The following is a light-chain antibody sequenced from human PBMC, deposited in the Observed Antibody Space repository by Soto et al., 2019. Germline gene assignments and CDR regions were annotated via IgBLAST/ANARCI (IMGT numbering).Light chain of an antibody. CDR1: QGISNS. V-gene: IGKV1-27*01. CDR2: AAS. CDR3: QTYNSARVP. Sequence: DIQMTQSPSSLSASVGDRVTITCRASQGISNSLAWYQQNAGKSPKLLIYAASNLQSGVPSRFSGSRSGTDFSLTISSLQPEDVETYYCQTYNSARVPFGGGTKVEIK. J-gene: IGKJ4*01.